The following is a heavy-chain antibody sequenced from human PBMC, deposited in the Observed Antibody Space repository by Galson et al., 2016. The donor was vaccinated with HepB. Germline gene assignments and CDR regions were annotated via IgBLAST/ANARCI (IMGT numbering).Heavy chain of an antibody. CDR1: GFTFNDYS. CDR2: ISRSGSDT. D-gene: IGHD3-16*01. Sequence: SLRLSCAASGFTFNDYSLAWIRQAPGKGLEWTSYISRSGSDTIYADSVKGRFTISRDNAKKSLYLQMNSLRVEDTAVFYCARVGGEWPLEYWGQGTLVTVSS. V-gene: IGHV3-11*06. J-gene: IGHJ4*02. CDR3: ARVGGEWPLEY.